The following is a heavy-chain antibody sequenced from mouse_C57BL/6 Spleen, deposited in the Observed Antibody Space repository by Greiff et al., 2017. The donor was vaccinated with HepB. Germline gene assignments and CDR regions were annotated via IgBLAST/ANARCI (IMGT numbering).Heavy chain of an antibody. CDR2: ISSGSSTI. CDR3: ARNYGSSRWYFDV. J-gene: IGHJ1*03. D-gene: IGHD1-1*01. Sequence: EVQLVESGGGLVKPGGSLKLSCAASGFTFSDYGMHWVRQAPEKGLEWVAYISSGSSTIYYADTVKGRFTIYRDNAKNTLFLQMTSLRSEDTAMYYCARNYGSSRWYFDVWGTGTTVTVSS. CDR1: GFTFSDYG. V-gene: IGHV5-17*01.